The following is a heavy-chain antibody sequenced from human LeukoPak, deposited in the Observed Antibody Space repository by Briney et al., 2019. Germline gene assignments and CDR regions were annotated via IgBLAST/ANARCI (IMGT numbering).Heavy chain of an antibody. Sequence: SETLSLTCSVSGGSISGTSYCWGWIRQPPGKGPEWIGSHYHTGRIYHNPSLNSRVTISVDTSKNQFSLKLSSMTDADTAVYYCARDGSDNWGLFDNWGRGTLVTVSS. CDR3: ARDGSDNWGLFDN. V-gene: IGHV4-39*07. D-gene: IGHD1-1*01. J-gene: IGHJ4*02. CDR1: GGSISGTSYC. CDR2: HYHTGRI.